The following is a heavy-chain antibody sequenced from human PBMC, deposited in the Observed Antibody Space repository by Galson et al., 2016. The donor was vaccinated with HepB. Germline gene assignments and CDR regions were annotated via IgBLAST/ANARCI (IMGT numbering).Heavy chain of an antibody. Sequence: SLRLSCAASGFTLSKYAMSRVRQAPGKGLEWVSSISGGSSGTYYGASVKGRFTISRDNSKNTVFLQMDNLRAEDTAIYYCAKDHVNTHWYVGRSGGMDVWGQGTTVTVSS. CDR1: GFTLSKYA. V-gene: IGHV3-23*01. CDR3: AKDHVNTHWYVGRSGGMDV. CDR2: ISGGSSGT. D-gene: IGHD6-13*01. J-gene: IGHJ6*02.